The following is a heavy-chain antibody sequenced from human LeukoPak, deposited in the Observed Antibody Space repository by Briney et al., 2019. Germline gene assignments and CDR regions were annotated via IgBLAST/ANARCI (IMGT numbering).Heavy chain of an antibody. D-gene: IGHD3-10*01. CDR1: GFTFSSYS. CDR3: VRDGAVVTSGSYPWRYFQY. CDR2: ISSSSSTI. V-gene: IGHV3-48*04. J-gene: IGHJ1*01. Sequence: GGSLRPSCAASGFTFSSYSMNWVHQAPGKGLEWVSYISSSSSTIYYADSVKGRFTISRDNAKNSLYLQMNTLRAEDTAVYYCVRDGAVVTSGSYPWRYFQYWGQGTLVTVSS.